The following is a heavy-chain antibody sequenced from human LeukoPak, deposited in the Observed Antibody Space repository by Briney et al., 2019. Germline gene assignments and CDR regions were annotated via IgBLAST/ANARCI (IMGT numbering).Heavy chain of an antibody. CDR2: IRYDGSNK. J-gene: IGHJ3*02. D-gene: IGHD3-22*01. Sequence: GGSLRLSCGVSGFTFSNYGAHWVRQAPGKGLEWVAFIRYDGSNKYYADSVKGRFTISRDNSKNTLYLQMNSLTADDTAVYYCVRGPRYYDDSGFHYGVFDIWGQGTVVTVSS. CDR3: VRGPRYYDDSGFHYGVFDI. CDR1: GFTFSNYG. V-gene: IGHV3-30*02.